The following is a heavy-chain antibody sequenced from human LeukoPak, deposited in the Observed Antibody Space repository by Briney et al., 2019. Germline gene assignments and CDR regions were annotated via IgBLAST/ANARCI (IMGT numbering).Heavy chain of an antibody. Sequence: GGSLRLSCAASGFTFSTYAMSWVRQAPGKGLEWVSTLSGSGGTTYYANSVKGRLTISRDNSKNTLYLQMNSLRAEDTAIYYCARGGGYGMDVWGQGTTVTVPS. CDR3: ARGGGYGMDV. J-gene: IGHJ6*02. D-gene: IGHD3-16*01. CDR2: LSGSGGTT. V-gene: IGHV3-23*01. CDR1: GFTFSTYA.